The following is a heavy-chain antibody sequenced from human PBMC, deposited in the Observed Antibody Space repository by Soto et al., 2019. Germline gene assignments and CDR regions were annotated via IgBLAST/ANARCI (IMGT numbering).Heavy chain of an antibody. J-gene: IGHJ4*02. CDR1: GYTFTVYY. D-gene: IGHD1-26*01. V-gene: IGHV1-2*02. Sequence: QGQLVQSGAEVKKPGASVNVSCKASGYTFTVYYMHWVRQAPGHGLEWLVWINPKSGGTMYPQKFQGRATMTCDTSISTSYMALTRLRSDDTAVYYGVRDLAKGGGRAGFDYWGQGTLVTVSS. CDR2: INPKSGGT. CDR3: VRDLAKGGGRAGFDY.